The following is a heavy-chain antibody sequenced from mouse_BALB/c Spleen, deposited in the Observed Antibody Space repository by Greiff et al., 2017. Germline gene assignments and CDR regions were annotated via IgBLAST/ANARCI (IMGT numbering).Heavy chain of an antibody. CDR2: INPSSGYT. J-gene: IGHJ3*01. CDR1: GYTFTSYT. CDR3: ATIYYDYDGFAY. Sequence: VQLKESGAELARPGASVKMSCKASGYTFTSYTMHWVKQRPGQGLEWIGYINPSSGYTNYNQKFKDKATLTADKSSSTAYMQLSSLTSEDSAVYYCATIYYDYDGFAYWGQGTLVTVSA. V-gene: IGHV1-4*01. D-gene: IGHD2-4*01.